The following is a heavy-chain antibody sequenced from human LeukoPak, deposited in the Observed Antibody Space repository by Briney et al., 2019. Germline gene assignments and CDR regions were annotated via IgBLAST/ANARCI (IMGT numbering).Heavy chain of an antibody. J-gene: IGHJ1*01. CDR3: ARGISPYYYDSSGYPFQH. CDR2: IYYSKNT. V-gene: IGHV4-39*07. Sequence: SETLSLTCTVSGGSISSSSAYWGWIRQPPGKGLEWIGSIYYSKNTYYNPSLKSRVTISADTSKNQFSLTLGSVTAADTAIYYCARGISPYYYDSSGYPFQHWGQGTLLTVSS. CDR1: GGSISSSSAY. D-gene: IGHD3-22*01.